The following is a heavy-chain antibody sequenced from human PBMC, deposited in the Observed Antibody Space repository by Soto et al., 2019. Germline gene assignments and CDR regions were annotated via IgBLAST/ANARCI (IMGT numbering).Heavy chain of an antibody. Sequence: QVQLQQWGAGLLKPSETLSLTCAVYGGSFSGYYWSWIRQPPGKGLEWIGEINHSGSTNYNPSLKSRVTISVDTSKNQFSLKLSSVTAADTAVYYCARVLYSSSRHSDYWGQGTLVTVSS. J-gene: IGHJ4*02. V-gene: IGHV4-34*01. CDR2: INHSGST. D-gene: IGHD6-13*01. CDR3: ARVLYSSSRHSDY. CDR1: GGSFSGYY.